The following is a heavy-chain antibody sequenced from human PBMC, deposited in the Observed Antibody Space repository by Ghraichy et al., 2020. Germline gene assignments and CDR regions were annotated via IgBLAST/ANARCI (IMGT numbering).Heavy chain of an antibody. CDR2: IYSGGST. Sequence: GGSLRLSCAASGFTVSSNYMSWVRQAPGKGLEWVSVIYSGGSTYYADSVKGRFTISRDNSKNTLYLQMNSLRAEDTAVYYCARDYAVAGSGLLGYWGQGTLVTVSS. V-gene: IGHV3-66*01. CDR3: ARDYAVAGSGLLGY. D-gene: IGHD6-19*01. CDR1: GFTVSSNY. J-gene: IGHJ4*02.